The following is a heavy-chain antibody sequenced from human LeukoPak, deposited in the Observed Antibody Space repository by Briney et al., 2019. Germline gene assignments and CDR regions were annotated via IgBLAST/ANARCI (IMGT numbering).Heavy chain of an antibody. D-gene: IGHD3-3*01. V-gene: IGHV1-69*05. J-gene: IGHJ6*03. Sequence: SVKVSCKASGGTFSSYAISWVRQAPGQGLEWMGGIIPIFGTANYAQKFQGRVTITTDESTSTAYMELSSLRSEDTAVCYCASSFGRAGYYYYYYMDVWGKGTTVTVSS. CDR2: IIPIFGTA. CDR3: ASSFGRAGYYYYYYMDV. CDR1: GGTFSSYA.